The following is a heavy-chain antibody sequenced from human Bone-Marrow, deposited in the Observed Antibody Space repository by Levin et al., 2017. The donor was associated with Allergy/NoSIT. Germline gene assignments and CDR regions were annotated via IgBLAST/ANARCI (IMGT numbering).Heavy chain of an antibody. Sequence: PSETLSLTCAVSGVSIISGGFPWTWIRQPPGKGLEWIGYIYHTGSTYYNPSLKSRVTISLDRSTNQFSLNLNSVTAADTAVYYCARGRSTWNIFDYWGQGSLVTVSS. CDR3: ARGRSTWNIFDY. CDR2: IYHTGST. V-gene: IGHV4-30-2*01. J-gene: IGHJ4*02. D-gene: IGHD6-13*01. CDR1: GVSIISGGFP.